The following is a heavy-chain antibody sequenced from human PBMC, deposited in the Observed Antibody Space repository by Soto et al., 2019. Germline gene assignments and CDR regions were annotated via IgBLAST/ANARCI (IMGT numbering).Heavy chain of an antibody. V-gene: IGHV1-8*01. CDR2: MNPNSGDT. J-gene: IGHJ4*02. CDR1: GYTFTSHD. CDR3: ARVGGNWNDDYFDY. D-gene: IGHD1-1*01. Sequence: QVQLVQSGTEVTKPGASVKVSCKASGYTFTSHDINWVRQATGQGLEWMGWMNPNSGDTGYAQKFQGRVTMTRDTSIRTAYMELSSLRSEDTAVYYCARVGGNWNDDYFDYWGQGTLVTVSS.